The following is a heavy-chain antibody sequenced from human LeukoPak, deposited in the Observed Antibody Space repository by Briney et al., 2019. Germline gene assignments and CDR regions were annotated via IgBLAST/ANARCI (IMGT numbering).Heavy chain of an antibody. V-gene: IGHV1-18*01. Sequence: ASVKVSCKASGYRFSSYGINWVRQAPGQGHEWMGFINSNTGNTKYAQKFQGRVTMTTDTSTSTAYMELRSLTSDDTAVYYCARDAGDFWSGQWTEHNWFDPWGQGTLVTVSS. J-gene: IGHJ5*02. CDR3: ARDAGDFWSGQWTEHNWFDP. CDR1: GYRFSSYG. CDR2: INSNTGNT. D-gene: IGHD3-3*01.